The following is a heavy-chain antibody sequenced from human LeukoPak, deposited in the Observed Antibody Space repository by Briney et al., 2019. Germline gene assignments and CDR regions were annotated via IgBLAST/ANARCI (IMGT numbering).Heavy chain of an antibody. CDR1: GFTFSNYAM. CDR3: ARNMIATTGCDY. J-gene: IGHJ4*02. CDR2: VYHSGST. V-gene: IGHV4-4*02. D-gene: IGHD4-17*01. Sequence: GSLRLSCGASGFTFSNYAMSWVRQPPGKGLEWIGEVYHSGSTNYNPSLKSRVTISVDKSKNQFSLKLNSVTAADTAVYYCARNMIATTGCDYWGQGTLVTVSS.